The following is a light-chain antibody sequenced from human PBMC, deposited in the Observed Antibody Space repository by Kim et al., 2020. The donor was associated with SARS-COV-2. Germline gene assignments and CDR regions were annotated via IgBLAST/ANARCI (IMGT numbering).Light chain of an antibody. CDR2: RAS. CDR1: QSINNW. Sequence: ASVGDRVTITCRASQSINNWLAGYQQKPGKAPKLLIYRASSLENGVPSRFSGSRSGTEFTLTISNLQPDDFATYYCQHSYSSSPYTFGQGTKLEI. V-gene: IGKV1-5*03. J-gene: IGKJ2*01. CDR3: QHSYSSSPYT.